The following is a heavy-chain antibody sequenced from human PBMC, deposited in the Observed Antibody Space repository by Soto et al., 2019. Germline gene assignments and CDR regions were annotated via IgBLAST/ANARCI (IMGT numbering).Heavy chain of an antibody. D-gene: IGHD3-3*01. Sequence: QVQLVESGGGVVQPGRSLRLSCAASGFTFSSYSMHWVRQAPGKGLQWVAVTSFDGRNKYYADSVKGRFTISRDNSKNTLYLQMNSLRGDDTAVYYCARVATVFGVDPYGMDVWGQGTTVTVSS. V-gene: IGHV3-30*04. J-gene: IGHJ6*02. CDR2: TSFDGRNK. CDR3: ARVATVFGVDPYGMDV. CDR1: GFTFSSYS.